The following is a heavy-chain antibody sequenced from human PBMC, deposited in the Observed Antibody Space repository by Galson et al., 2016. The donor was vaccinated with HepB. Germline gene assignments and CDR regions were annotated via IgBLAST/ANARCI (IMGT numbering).Heavy chain of an antibody. J-gene: IGHJ4*02. CDR1: GFTFGSYG. CDR2: ISYDASKK. Sequence: SLRLSCAASGFTFGSYGMHWVRQAPGKGLEWVAVISYDASKKHYADSVKGRFTISRDKSKNTLYLQMNSLRAEDTGVYYCVTSQGYWGQGTLVTVSS. CDR3: VTSQGY. V-gene: IGHV3-30*03.